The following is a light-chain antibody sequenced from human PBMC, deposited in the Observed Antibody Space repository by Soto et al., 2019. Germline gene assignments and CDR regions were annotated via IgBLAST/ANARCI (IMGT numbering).Light chain of an antibody. Sequence: ESMLTQSPATLSLSPGERATLSCRASQSVRSKYLTWYQQKPGQAPRLLIYGASLSATGVPGRVSGSGSGTDFTITISRLEPEDVAVYYCQQFGDSPPAFTFGQGTKLEI. CDR1: QSVRSKY. CDR3: QQFGDSPPAFT. CDR2: GAS. J-gene: IGKJ2*01. V-gene: IGKV3-20*01.